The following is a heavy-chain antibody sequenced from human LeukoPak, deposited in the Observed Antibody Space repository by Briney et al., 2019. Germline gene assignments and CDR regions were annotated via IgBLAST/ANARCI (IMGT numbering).Heavy chain of an antibody. Sequence: ASVKVPCKVSGYTLTELSMHWVRQAPGKGLEWMGGFDPEDGETIYAQKFQGRVTMTEDTSTDTAYMELSSLRSEDTAVYYCATIPLVVVAASYPFDYWGQGTLVTVSS. CDR2: FDPEDGET. D-gene: IGHD2-15*01. CDR3: ATIPLVVVAASYPFDY. J-gene: IGHJ4*02. V-gene: IGHV1-24*01. CDR1: GYTLTELS.